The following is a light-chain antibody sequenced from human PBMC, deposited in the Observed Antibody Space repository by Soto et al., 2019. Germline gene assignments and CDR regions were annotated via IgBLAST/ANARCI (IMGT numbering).Light chain of an antibody. CDR3: QQSYSNPRT. CDR1: QSISSY. J-gene: IGKJ1*01. V-gene: IGKV1-39*01. CDR2: GAS. Sequence: DIQMTQPPSSLSASVGDRVTITCRASQSISSYLYWYQQKPGKAPKLLIYGASSLHSGVPSRFGGSGSGTDFTLTISSLQPEDFATYFCQQSYSNPRTFGQGTKVDIK.